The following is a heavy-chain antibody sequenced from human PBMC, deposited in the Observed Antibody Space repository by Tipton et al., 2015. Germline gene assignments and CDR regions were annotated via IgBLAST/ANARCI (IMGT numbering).Heavy chain of an antibody. D-gene: IGHD3-3*01. V-gene: IGHV4-4*02. J-gene: IGHJ4*02. CDR2: IHHGGTS. CDR3: AREVWDTDRSGYDY. CDR1: GDSISSISW. Sequence: TLSLTCSVSGDSISSISWWTWVRQSPGKGLEWIGEIHHGGTSNYNPSLKSRVTMSVDTSKNHLSLQLASVTAADTAVYYCAREVWDTDRSGYDYWGQGTLVTVSS.